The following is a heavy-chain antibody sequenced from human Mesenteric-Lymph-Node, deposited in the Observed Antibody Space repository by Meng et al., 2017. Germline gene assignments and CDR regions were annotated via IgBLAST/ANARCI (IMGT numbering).Heavy chain of an antibody. CDR2: IKSNTDDGTT. CDR1: GFTFSNAW. V-gene: IGHV3-15*01. Sequence: GESLKISCAASGFTFSNAWMTWVRQAPGKGLEWVGRIKSNTDDGTTDYAPPVKGRFTISRDDSKNTLYLQMNSLKTEDTAVYYCTTGRYCSSISCFDVYYGMDVWGQGTTVTVSS. J-gene: IGHJ6*02. D-gene: IGHD2-2*01. CDR3: TTGRYCSSISCFDVYYGMDV.